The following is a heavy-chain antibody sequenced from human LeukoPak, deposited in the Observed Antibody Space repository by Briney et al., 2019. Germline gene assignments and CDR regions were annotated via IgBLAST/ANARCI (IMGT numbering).Heavy chain of an antibody. V-gene: IGHV3-23*01. J-gene: IGHJ4*02. Sequence: PGESLRLSCAASGLTFSDYAMSWFRQAPGKGMEWVSGITSGFTPHYADSVKGRFTISRDNSKNTFHLQLNSLRAEDTAVYYCAKDYSDSRVADVFFEYWGQGTLVTVSS. CDR1: GLTFSDYA. D-gene: IGHD2-15*01. CDR2: ITSGFTP. CDR3: AKDYSDSRVADVFFEY.